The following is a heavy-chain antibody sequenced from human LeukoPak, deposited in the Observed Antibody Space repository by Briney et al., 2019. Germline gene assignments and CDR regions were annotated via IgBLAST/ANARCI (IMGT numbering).Heavy chain of an antibody. V-gene: IGHV4-34*01. CDR1: GGSFSGYY. J-gene: IGHJ4*02. CDR3: ARMTSDVLLWFGDLGGYYFDY. D-gene: IGHD3-10*01. CDR2: INHSGST. Sequence: SETLSLTCAVYGGSFSGYYWSWIRQPPGKGLERIGEINHSGSTNYNPSLKSRVTISVDTSKNQFSLKLSSVTAADTAVYYCARMTSDVLLWFGDLGGYYFDYWGQGTLVTVSS.